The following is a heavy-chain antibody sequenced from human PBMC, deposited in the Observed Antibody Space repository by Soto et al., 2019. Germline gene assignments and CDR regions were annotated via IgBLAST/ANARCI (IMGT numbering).Heavy chain of an antibody. D-gene: IGHD5-12*01. V-gene: IGHV1-3*01. CDR3: ATSRDGYTQPVYFDY. CDR2: INAGNGNT. CDR1: GYTFTSYV. J-gene: IGHJ4*02. Sequence: ASVKVSCKASGYTFTSYVMHWVRQAPGQRLEWMGWINAGNGNTKYSQKFQGRVTITRDTSTSTAYMELSSLRSEDTAVYYCATSRDGYTQPVYFDYWGQGTLVTVSS.